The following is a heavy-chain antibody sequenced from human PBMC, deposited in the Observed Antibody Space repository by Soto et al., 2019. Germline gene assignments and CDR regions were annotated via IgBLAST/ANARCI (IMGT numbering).Heavy chain of an antibody. CDR3: AAGGHGAFDI. V-gene: IGHV1-69*02. J-gene: IGHJ3*02. CDR1: GDTFSSYT. D-gene: IGHD1-26*01. CDR2: IIPILDIA. Sequence: QVQLVQSGAEVKKPGSSVKVSCKASGDTFSSYTISWVRQAPGQGLEWMGRIIPILDIANYAQKFQGRVTITADKSTSTAYMELSSLRSEDTAVYYCAAGGHGAFDIWGQGTMVTLSS.